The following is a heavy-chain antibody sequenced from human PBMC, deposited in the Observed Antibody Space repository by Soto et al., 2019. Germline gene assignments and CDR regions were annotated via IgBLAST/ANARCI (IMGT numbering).Heavy chain of an antibody. J-gene: IGHJ5*02. CDR1: GFTFSSYG. D-gene: IGHD6-13*01. V-gene: IGHV3-30*18. CDR3: AKDQHSSSWYWFDP. CDR2: TSYDGSNK. Sequence: PGGSLRLSCVASGFTFSSYGMHWVRQAPGKGLEWVAVTSYDGSNKYYADSVKGRFTISRDNSKNTLYLQMNSLRAEDTAVYYCAKDQHSSSWYWFDPWGQGTLVTVSS.